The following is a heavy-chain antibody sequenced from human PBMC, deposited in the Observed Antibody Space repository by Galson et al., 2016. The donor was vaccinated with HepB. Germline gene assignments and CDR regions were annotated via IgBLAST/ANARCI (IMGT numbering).Heavy chain of an antibody. V-gene: IGHV3-66*01. CDR1: GFTVSTNY. CDR2: IYSDDST. Sequence: SLRLSCAASGFTVSTNYMSWVRQAPGKGLEWVSVIYSDDSTYYADSVKGRFTISRDNSKNTLYLQMNSLRAEDTAVYYCARAFRYGFVTHYYGTDVWGQGTTVTVSS. D-gene: IGHD5-18*01. CDR3: ARAFRYGFVTHYYGTDV. J-gene: IGHJ6*02.